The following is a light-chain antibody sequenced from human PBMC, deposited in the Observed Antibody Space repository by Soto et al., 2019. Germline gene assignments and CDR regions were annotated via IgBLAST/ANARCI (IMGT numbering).Light chain of an antibody. Sequence: DIPMNQSPSSLSASVGDRVTITCQASQDINKNLIWYQQKPGKAPKLLIYDASDLETGVPSRFSGSGSGTGFTFTISSLQPEDFATYYCQQYESLPLTFGQGTRLEI. CDR2: DAS. CDR3: QQYESLPLT. V-gene: IGKV1-33*01. J-gene: IGKJ5*01. CDR1: QDINKN.